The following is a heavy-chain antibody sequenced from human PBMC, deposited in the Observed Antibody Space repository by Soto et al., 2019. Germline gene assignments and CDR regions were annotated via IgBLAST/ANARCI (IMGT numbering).Heavy chain of an antibody. D-gene: IGHD4-17*01. CDR1: GFTFSSYG. CDR3: ARDRWATVPPEVDY. Sequence: QVQLVESGGGVVQPGRSLRLSCAASGFTFSSYGMHWVRQAPGKGLEWVAVIWYDGSNKYYADSVKGRFTTSRDNSKNTLYLQMNSLRAEDTAVYYCARDRWATVPPEVDYWGQGTLVTVSS. V-gene: IGHV3-33*01. J-gene: IGHJ4*02. CDR2: IWYDGSNK.